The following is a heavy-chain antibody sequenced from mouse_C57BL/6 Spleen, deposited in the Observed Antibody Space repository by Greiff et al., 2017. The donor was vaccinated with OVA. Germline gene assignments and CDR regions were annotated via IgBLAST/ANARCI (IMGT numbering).Heavy chain of an antibody. Sequence: DVLLVESGGGLVKPGGSLKLSCAASGFTFSDYGMHWVRQAPEKGLEWVAYISSGSSTIYYADKVKGRFTISRDNAKNTLFLQRTSLRSEDTAMYYCARLNSNDGDYAMDYWGQGTSVTVSS. CDR3: ARLNSNDGDYAMDY. CDR2: ISSGSSTI. D-gene: IGHD2-12*01. CDR1: GFTFSDYG. J-gene: IGHJ4*01. V-gene: IGHV5-17*01.